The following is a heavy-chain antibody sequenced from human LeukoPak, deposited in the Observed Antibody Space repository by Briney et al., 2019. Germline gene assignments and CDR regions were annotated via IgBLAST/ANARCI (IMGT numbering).Heavy chain of an antibody. D-gene: IGHD3-9*01. J-gene: IGHJ4*02. Sequence: GGSLRLSCTASGFTFGDYAMSWVRQAPGKGLEWVGFIRSKAYGGTTEYAASVKGRFTISRDDSKSIAYLQMNSLKTEDTAVYYCTRTYYDILTGYYSFDYWGQGTPVTVSS. CDR2: IRSKAYGGTT. V-gene: IGHV3-49*04. CDR1: GFTFGDYA. CDR3: TRTYYDILTGYYSFDY.